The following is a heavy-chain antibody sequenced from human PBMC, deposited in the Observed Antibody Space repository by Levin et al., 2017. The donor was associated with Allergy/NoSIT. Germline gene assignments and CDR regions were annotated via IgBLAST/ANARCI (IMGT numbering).Heavy chain of an antibody. CDR2: ISNNGGDT. Sequence: GGSLRLSCSASGFTFRSYAMHWVRQAPGKGLDYVSVISNNGGDTYYADSVKGRFTISRDNSKNTLYLQMRSLRAEDTAIYYCAKGGTHIAARPGSWLDAWGQGTLVTVSS. CDR1: GFTFRSYA. J-gene: IGHJ5*02. D-gene: IGHD6-6*01. CDR3: AKGGTHIAARPGSWLDA. V-gene: IGHV3-64D*06.